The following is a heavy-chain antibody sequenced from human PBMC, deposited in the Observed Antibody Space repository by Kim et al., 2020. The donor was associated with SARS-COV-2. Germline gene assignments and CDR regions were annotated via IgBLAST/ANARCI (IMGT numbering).Heavy chain of an antibody. Sequence: YADSVKGRFTISRDNAKNSLYLQMNSLRAEDTTVYYCAREGGSYYPEDYWGQGTLVTVSS. D-gene: IGHD1-26*01. J-gene: IGHJ4*02. V-gene: IGHV3-21*01. CDR3: AREGGSYYPEDY.